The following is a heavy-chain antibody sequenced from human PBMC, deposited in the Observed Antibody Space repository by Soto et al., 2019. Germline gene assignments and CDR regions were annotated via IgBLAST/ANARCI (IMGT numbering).Heavy chain of an antibody. D-gene: IGHD6-13*01. J-gene: IGHJ4*02. CDR2: INHSGST. Sequence: PSETLSLTCAVYGGSFSGYYWSWIRQPPGKGLEWIGEINHSGSTNYNPSLKSRVTISVDTSKNQFSLKLSSVTAADTAVYYCARSSSRLYYFDYWGQRTGVSVSS. V-gene: IGHV4-34*01. CDR3: ARSSSRLYYFDY. CDR1: GGSFSGYY.